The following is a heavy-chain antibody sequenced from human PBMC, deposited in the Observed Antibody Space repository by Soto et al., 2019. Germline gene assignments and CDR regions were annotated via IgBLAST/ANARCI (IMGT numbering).Heavy chain of an antibody. CDR3: ARGMNDYGEGWFDP. CDR2: IYHSGST. J-gene: IGHJ5*02. Sequence: RXLTCAVSAGSISISNWWSWVRQPPGKGLEWIGEIYHSGSTNYNPSLKSRVTISVGKSKNQFSLKLSSVTAADTAVYYCARGMNDYGEGWFDPWGQGTLVTVYS. D-gene: IGHD4-17*01. CDR1: AGSISISNW. V-gene: IGHV4-4*02.